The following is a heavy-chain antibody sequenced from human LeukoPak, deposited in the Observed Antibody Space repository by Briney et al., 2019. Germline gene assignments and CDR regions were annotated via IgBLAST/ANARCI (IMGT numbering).Heavy chain of an antibody. D-gene: IGHD4-11*01. V-gene: IGHV4-39*01. CDR3: ARDYKGPDY. CDR2: IHDSGST. J-gene: IGHJ4*02. CDR1: GGSSSSSSYY. Sequence: SETLSLTCSVSGGSSSSSSYYWGWIRQPPGKGLEWIGSIHDSGSTDYNPSLKSRVTISVDTSKNQFSLKLSSVTAADTAVYYCARDYKGPDYWGQGTLVTVSS.